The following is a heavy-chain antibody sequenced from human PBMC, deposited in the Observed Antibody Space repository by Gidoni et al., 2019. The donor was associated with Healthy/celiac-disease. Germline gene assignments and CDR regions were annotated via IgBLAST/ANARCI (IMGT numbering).Heavy chain of an antibody. J-gene: IGHJ6*02. V-gene: IGHV4-34*01. CDR1: GRSFSGFY. D-gene: IGHD3-9*01. CDR3: ARGQKYYDILTGYYKYYYDYGMDV. Sequence: QVQLQQWGAGLLKPSVTLSLTCAVFGRSFSGFYWSWIRQPPGKGVEWIGEINHSASTNYNPSLSSRCTISVDTSKNQFSLKLSSVNATDTAVYYCARGQKYYDILTGYYKYYYDYGMDVWGQGTTVTVSS. CDR2: INHSAST.